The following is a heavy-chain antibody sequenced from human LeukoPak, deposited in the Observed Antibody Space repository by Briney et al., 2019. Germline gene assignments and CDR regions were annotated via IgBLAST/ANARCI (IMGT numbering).Heavy chain of an antibody. D-gene: IGHD2-2*01. CDR1: GFTFDDYA. Sequence: PGRSLRLSCAASGFTFDDYAMHWVRQAPGKGLEWVSGISWNSGSIGYADSVEGRFTISRDNAKNSLYLQMNSLTTEDTALYYCAKDSRSSTCCYQDWGQGTLVTVSS. V-gene: IGHV3-9*01. J-gene: IGHJ4*02. CDR2: ISWNSGSI. CDR3: AKDSRSSTCCYQD.